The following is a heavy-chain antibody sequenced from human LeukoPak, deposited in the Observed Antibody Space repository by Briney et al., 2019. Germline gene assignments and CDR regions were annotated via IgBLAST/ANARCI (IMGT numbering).Heavy chain of an antibody. Sequence: ASVKVSCKASGYTFTSYAMNWVRQAPGQGLEWMGWINTNTGNPTYAQGFTGRFVFSLDTSVSTAYLQISSLKAVDTAVYYCARSTFSPYQLLYNWFDPWGQGTLVTVSS. D-gene: IGHD2-2*02. CDR2: INTNTGNP. V-gene: IGHV7-4-1*02. J-gene: IGHJ5*02. CDR3: ARSTFSPYQLLYNWFDP. CDR1: GYTFTSYA.